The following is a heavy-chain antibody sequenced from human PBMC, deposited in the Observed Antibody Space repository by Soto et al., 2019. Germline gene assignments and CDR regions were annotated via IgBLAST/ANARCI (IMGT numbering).Heavy chain of an antibody. CDR2: ISSSGSTV. Sequence: SLRLSCAASGFTSSDYYISCTRQAPGKGLEWASYISSSGSTVYSADTQKGRFTIPRDNGKNSLYQKMNSLRADDTAVDYCARFLPSARGVFDYWGQGTLVTVSS. CDR1: GFTSSDYY. D-gene: IGHD2-15*01. CDR3: ARFLPSARGVFDY. V-gene: IGHV3-11*01. J-gene: IGHJ4*02.